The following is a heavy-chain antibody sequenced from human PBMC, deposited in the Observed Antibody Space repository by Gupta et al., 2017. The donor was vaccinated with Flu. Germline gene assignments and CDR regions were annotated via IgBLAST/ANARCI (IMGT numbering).Heavy chain of an antibody. CDR2: INPDGSSS. J-gene: IGHJ4*02. D-gene: IGHD3-10*01. V-gene: IGHV3-74*01. Sequence: EVQLVESGGELVKPGGSLRVSWAASGFSFSNHWMHWVRQAPGKGLVWVSRINPDGSSSSYADSVKGRFTISRDNAKNTVYVQMNSLRAEDTAVYYCARGSSGGYRVDYWGQGTLVTVSS. CDR3: ARGSSGGYRVDY. CDR1: GFSFSNHW.